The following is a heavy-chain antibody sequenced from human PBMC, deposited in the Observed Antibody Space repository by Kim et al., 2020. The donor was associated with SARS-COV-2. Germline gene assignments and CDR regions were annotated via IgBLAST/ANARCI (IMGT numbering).Heavy chain of an antibody. CDR2: K. Sequence: KYSSTSLKTRLTISKDTSKNQVVLTMTNMNPVDTATYYCARIWQSSGFDYWGQGTLVTVSS. J-gene: IGHJ4*02. D-gene: IGHD2-15*01. V-gene: IGHV2-70*01. CDR3: ARIWQSSGFDY.